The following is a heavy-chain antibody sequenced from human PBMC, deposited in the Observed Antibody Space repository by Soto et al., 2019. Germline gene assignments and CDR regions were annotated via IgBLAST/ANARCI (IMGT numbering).Heavy chain of an antibody. CDR2: FYFVGRM. CDR1: GYSLSSNTFY. Sequence: SETLSLTCTVSGYSLSSNTFYWGWIRQPPGKGLERIGIFYFVGRMSYNLSLRIRVTISAAAPKKHFFLNFSSLTAAVTFIYFCARLGGEGIVITLGEVIPRVAFDSGGQGTVVTVSS. J-gene: IGHJ4*02. D-gene: IGHD3-16*01. V-gene: IGHV4-39*01. CDR3: ARLGGEGIVITLGEVIPRVAFDS.